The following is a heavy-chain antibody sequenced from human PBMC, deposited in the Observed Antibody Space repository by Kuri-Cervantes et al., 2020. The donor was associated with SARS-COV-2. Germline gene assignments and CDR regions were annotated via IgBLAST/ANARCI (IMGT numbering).Heavy chain of an antibody. CDR3: VRTEGVVDNYYFDY. CDR2: IYYSGST. D-gene: IGHD3-16*02. V-gene: IGHV4-59*01. J-gene: IGHJ4*02. Sequence: SETLSLTCTVSGGSISTYYWSWIRQPPGKGLEWIGYIYYSGSTTYNPSLKSRVTISVDTSKNQFSLELDSMTAADTAVYYCVRTEGVVDNYYFDYWGQGTLVTVSS. CDR1: GGSISTYY.